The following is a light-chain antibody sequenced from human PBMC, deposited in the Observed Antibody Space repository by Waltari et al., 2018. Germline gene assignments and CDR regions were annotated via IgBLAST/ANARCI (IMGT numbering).Light chain of an antibody. CDR2: GAS. J-gene: IGKJ4*01. V-gene: IGKV3-20*01. CDR3: QQFGISPRT. Sequence: EVVLPQSPGTLSLSPGERATLSCRASQNVGSTYFAWYQQKPGEPPRLLIYGASSWATGMPDRFAASGSGTDFTLTISRLEPEDFAMYDCQQFGISPRTFGGGTKLEI. CDR1: QNVGSTY.